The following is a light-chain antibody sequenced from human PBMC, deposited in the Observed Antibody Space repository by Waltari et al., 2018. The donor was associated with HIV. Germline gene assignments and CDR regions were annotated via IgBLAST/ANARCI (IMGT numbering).Light chain of an antibody. Sequence: QPALTQPASVSGSPGQSITISCTGSSSDAGSYRYVSWYQQHPGKAPKLIIYAVNYRPSGVSNRFSGSKSGNTASLTISGLQAEDEADYYCNSYTSISTWVFGGGTKLTVL. CDR3: NSYTSISTWV. CDR2: AVN. J-gene: IGLJ3*02. V-gene: IGLV2-14*01. CDR1: SSDAGSYRY.